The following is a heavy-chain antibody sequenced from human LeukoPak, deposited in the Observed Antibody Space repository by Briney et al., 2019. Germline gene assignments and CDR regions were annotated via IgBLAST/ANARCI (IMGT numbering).Heavy chain of an antibody. D-gene: IGHD3-10*01. CDR2: FDPEEGET. CDR3: ATVGGSGSYYMSFWFDP. V-gene: IGHV1-24*01. Sequence: GASVKVSCKVSGYTLTELSMHWVRQAAGKGRAWMGGFDPEEGETIYAHKLQGRVTITADTSTDTAYMELSSLRSEDTAVYSSATVGGSGSYYMSFWFDPWGQGTLVTVSS. CDR1: GYTLTELS. J-gene: IGHJ5*02.